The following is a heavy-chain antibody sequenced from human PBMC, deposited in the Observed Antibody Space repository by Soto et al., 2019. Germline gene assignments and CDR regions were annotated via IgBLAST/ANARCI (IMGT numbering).Heavy chain of an antibody. V-gene: IGHV1-2*04. CDR3: ARVREGLRFLEWPLFDY. Sequence: QVQLVQSGAEVKKPGASVKVSCKASGYTFTGYYMHWVRQAPGQGLEWMGWINPNSGGTNYAQKFQGWVTMTRDTSISTAYMELSRLRSDDTAAYYCARVREGLRFLEWPLFDYWGQGTLVTVSS. D-gene: IGHD3-3*01. CDR1: GYTFTGYY. J-gene: IGHJ4*02. CDR2: INPNSGGT.